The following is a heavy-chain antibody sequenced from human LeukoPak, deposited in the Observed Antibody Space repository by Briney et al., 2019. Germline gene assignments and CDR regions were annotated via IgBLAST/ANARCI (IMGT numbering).Heavy chain of an antibody. CDR3: ARRTGYGYGLDC. CDR2: IDIRGDA. J-gene: IGHJ4*02. V-gene: IGHV3-53*01. D-gene: IGHD5-18*01. Sequence: PGGSLRLSCAASGLIVSDNDVTWVRQAPGKGLEWVGVIDIRGDAYYAETVQGRFTIPRDRSRNTVSLQMDSLRAEDTAVYFCARRTGYGYGLDCWGQGTLVTVSS. CDR1: GLIVSDND.